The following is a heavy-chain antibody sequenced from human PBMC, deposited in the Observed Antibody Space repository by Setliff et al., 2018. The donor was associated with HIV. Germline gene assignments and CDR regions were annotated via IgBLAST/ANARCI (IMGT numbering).Heavy chain of an antibody. CDR3: ARIGFGYYDNSGAWYCDY. J-gene: IGHJ4*02. CDR1: GYSFTNYI. Sequence: ASVKVSCKASGYSFTNYIMTWVRQAPGQRLEWMGWINGNIKYSQKFQDRVTTTRDTSASTVYMDLSSLTSEDTAVYYCARIGFGYYDNSGAWYCDYWGQGTLVTVS. V-gene: IGHV1-3*01. CDR2: INGNI. D-gene: IGHD3-22*01.